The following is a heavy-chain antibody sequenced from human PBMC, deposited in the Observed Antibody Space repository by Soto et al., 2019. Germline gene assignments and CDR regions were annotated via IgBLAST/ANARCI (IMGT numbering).Heavy chain of an antibody. V-gene: IGHV4-30-4*01. J-gene: IGHJ4*02. Sequence: SETLSLTCNVSGGPIISFNYCCAWIREAPWSGLEWVGHTSYRGTTFYNPSLKSRATVSMDTSKSQFSLKLASVTAADTAVYYCARAEWTYTWSYEFDYWGQGTLDTVSS. CDR1: GGPIISFNYC. CDR3: ARAEWTYTWSYEFDY. D-gene: IGHD1-26*01. CDR2: TSYRGTT.